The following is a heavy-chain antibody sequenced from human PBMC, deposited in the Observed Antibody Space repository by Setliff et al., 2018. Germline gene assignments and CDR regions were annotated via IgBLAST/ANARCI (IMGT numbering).Heavy chain of an antibody. Sequence: PGGSLRLSCAASGLTFPNAWLNWVRQAPGKGPEWVSVITNDGRYEYYADSVKGRFTISRDNSKNTLYLQMDSLRADDTAMYYCARDNDTPDNAFDIWGQGTMVTVSS. J-gene: IGHJ3*02. CDR2: ITNDGRYE. CDR1: GLTFPNAW. D-gene: IGHD3-22*01. V-gene: IGHV3-33*08. CDR3: ARDNDTPDNAFDI.